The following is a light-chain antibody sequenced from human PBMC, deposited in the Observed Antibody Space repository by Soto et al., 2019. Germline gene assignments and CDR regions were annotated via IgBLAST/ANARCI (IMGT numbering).Light chain of an antibody. J-gene: IGLJ2*01. CDR2: EVS. V-gene: IGLV2-8*01. Sequence: QSVLTQPPSASGSPGQSVTISCTGTSSDVGGYNYVSWYQQHPGKAPKLMIYEVSKRPSGVPDRFSGSKSGNTASLTVSGLQAEDEAEYYCSSYAGSNPVVFGGGTKLTVL. CDR1: SSDVGGYNY. CDR3: SSYAGSNPVV.